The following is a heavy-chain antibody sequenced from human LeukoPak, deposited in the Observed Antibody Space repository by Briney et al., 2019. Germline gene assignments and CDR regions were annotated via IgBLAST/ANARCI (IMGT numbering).Heavy chain of an antibody. Sequence: ASVKVSCKASGGTFSSYAISWVRQAPGQGLEWMGGIIPIFGTANYAQKFQGRVTITADKSTSTAYMELSSLRSDDTAVYYCARDLTVAGANWFDPWGQGTLVTVSS. CDR2: IIPIFGTA. CDR1: GGTFSSYA. D-gene: IGHD6-19*01. J-gene: IGHJ5*02. V-gene: IGHV1-69*06. CDR3: ARDLTVAGANWFDP.